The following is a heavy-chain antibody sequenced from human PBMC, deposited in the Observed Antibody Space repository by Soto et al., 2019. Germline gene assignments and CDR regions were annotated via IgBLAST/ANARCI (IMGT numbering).Heavy chain of an antibody. CDR1: GYTFTSYG. CDR3: ARGKLWQGHVDIFPPGYYYYGMDV. J-gene: IGHJ6*02. Sequence: QVQLVQSGAEVKKPGASVKVSCKASGYTFTSYGISWVRQAPGQGLEWMGWISAYNGNTNYAQKLQGRVTLTTDTSTSTAYMELRSLRSDDTAVYYCARGKLWQGHVDIFPPGYYYYGMDVWGQGTTVTVSS. D-gene: IGHD2-2*03. V-gene: IGHV1-18*01. CDR2: ISAYNGNT.